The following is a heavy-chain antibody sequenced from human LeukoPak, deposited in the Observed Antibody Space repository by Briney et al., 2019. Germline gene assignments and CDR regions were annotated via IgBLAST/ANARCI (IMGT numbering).Heavy chain of an antibody. Sequence: GGSLRLSCAASGFTFSSYAMSWVRQAPGKGLEWVSAISGSGGSTYCADSVKGRFTISRDNSKNTLYLQMNSLRAEDTAVYYCAKETTTVTTYYYYGMDVWGQGTTVTVSS. J-gene: IGHJ6*02. V-gene: IGHV3-23*01. CDR2: ISGSGGST. CDR3: AKETTTVTTYYYYGMDV. CDR1: GFTFSSYA. D-gene: IGHD4-4*01.